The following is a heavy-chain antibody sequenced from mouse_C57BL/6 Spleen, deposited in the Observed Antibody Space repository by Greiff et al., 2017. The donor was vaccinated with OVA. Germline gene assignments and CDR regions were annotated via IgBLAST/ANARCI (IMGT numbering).Heavy chain of an antibody. CDR2: INPNNGGT. J-gene: IGHJ4*01. CDR3: ARGPPLAMDY. D-gene: IGHD3-3*01. Sequence: EVQLQQSGPELVKPGASVKISCKASGYTFTDYYMNWVKQSHGKSLEWIGDINPNNGGTSYNQKFKGKATLTVDKYSSTAYMELRSLTSEDSAVYYCARGPPLAMDYWGQGTSVTVST. V-gene: IGHV1-26*01. CDR1: GYTFTDYY.